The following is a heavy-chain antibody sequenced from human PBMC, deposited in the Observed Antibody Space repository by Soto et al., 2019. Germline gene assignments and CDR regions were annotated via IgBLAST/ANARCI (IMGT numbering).Heavy chain of an antibody. V-gene: IGHV4-59*01. CDR1: GGSISSYY. D-gene: IGHD3-22*01. CDR2: IYYSGST. Sequence: PSETLSLTCTVSGGSISSYYWSWIRQPPGKGLEWIGYIYYSGSTNYNPSLKSRVTISVDTSKNQFSLRLSSVTAADTAVYYCARTDYYYDFSGYAPDAFDIWGQGTMVTVSS. CDR3: ARTDYYYDFSGYAPDAFDI. J-gene: IGHJ3*02.